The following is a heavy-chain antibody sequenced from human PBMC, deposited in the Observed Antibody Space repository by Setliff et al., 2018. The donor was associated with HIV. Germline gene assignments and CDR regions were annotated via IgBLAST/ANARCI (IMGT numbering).Heavy chain of an antibody. D-gene: IGHD1-26*01. CDR3: AKRRASGSLLDTFDV. CDR2: VYPGDSDA. V-gene: IGHV5-51*01. J-gene: IGHJ4*02. CDR1: GFNFTNYW. Sequence: PGESLKISCRGSGFNFTNYWIGWVRQMPGKGLEWMGIVYPGDSDARYSPSFRGHFTISADKSITTAYLQWSSLKASDTAMYYCAKRRASGSLLDTFDVWGQGTQVTVSS.